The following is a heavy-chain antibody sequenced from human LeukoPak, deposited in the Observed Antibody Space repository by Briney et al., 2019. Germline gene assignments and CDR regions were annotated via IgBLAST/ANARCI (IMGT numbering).Heavy chain of an antibody. J-gene: IGHJ6*02. CDR1: GFTFSSYG. Sequence: GGSLRLSCAASGFTFSSYGMHWVRQAPGKGLEWVAVISYDGSNKYYADSVKGRFTISRDNSKNTLYLQMNSLRAEDTAVYYXXXXXXXXXXXXXXXXYGMDVWGQGTTVTVSS. V-gene: IGHV3-30*03. CDR2: ISYDGSNK. CDR3: XXXXXXXXXXXXXXXYGMDV.